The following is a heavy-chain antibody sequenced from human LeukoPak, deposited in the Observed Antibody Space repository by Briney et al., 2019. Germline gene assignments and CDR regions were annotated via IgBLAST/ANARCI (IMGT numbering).Heavy chain of an antibody. CDR3: ASGNYDSSGYYQWYWFDP. CDR2: IYYSGST. V-gene: IGHV4-61*01. CDR1: GGSISSGSYY. D-gene: IGHD3-22*01. J-gene: IGHJ5*02. Sequence: SQTLSLTCTVSGGSISSGSYYWSWIRQPPGKGLEWIGYIYYSGSTNYNPSLKSRVTISVDTSESQFSLKLSSVTAADTAVYYCASGNYDSSGYYQWYWFDPWGQGTLVTVSS.